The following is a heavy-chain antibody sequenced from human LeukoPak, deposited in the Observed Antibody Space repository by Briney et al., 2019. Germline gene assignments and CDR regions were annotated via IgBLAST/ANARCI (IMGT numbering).Heavy chain of an antibody. J-gene: IGHJ3*02. D-gene: IGHD2-2*01. CDR2: IYHSGST. CDR3: ARDNSYAVVVPAASKGGDDAFDI. CDR1: GGSISSGGYY. Sequence: SQTLSLTCTVSGGSISSGGYYWSWIRQPPGKGLEWIGYIYHSGSTYYNPSLKSRVTITVDRSKNQFSLKLSSVTAADTAVYYCARDNSYAVVVPAASKGGDDAFDIWGQGTMVTVSS. V-gene: IGHV4-30-2*01.